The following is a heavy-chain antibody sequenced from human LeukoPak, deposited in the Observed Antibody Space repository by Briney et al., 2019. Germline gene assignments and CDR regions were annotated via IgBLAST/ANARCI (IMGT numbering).Heavy chain of an antibody. D-gene: IGHD3-22*01. Sequence: GGSLRLSCAASGFTFSSYAMSWVRQAPGKGLEWVSGISGTGGSTYYADSVKGRFTISRDNSKNTLYLQMNSLRAEDTAVYYCAKDRVYYYDSSGYYSDYWGQGTLVTVSS. CDR3: AKDRVYYYDSSGYYSDY. V-gene: IGHV3-23*01. CDR1: GFTFSSYA. CDR2: ISGTGGST. J-gene: IGHJ4*02.